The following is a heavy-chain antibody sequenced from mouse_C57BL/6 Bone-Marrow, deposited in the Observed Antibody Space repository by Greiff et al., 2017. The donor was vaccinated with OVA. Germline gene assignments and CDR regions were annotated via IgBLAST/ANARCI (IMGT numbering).Heavy chain of an antibody. D-gene: IGHD2-2*01. V-gene: IGHV1-69*01. CDR3: ARGGYAFDY. CDR1: GYTFTSYW. CDR2: IDPSDSYT. J-gene: IGHJ2*01. Sequence: QVQLQQPGAELVMPGASVKLSCKASGYTFTSYWMHWVKQRPGQGLEWIGEIDPSDSYTNYNQKFKGKSTLTVDKSSSPAYMQLSSLTSEDSAVYYCARGGYAFDYWGQGTTLTVSS.